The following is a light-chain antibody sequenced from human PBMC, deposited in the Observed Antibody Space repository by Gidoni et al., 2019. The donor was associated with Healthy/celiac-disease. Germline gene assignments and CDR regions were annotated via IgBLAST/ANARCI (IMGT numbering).Light chain of an antibody. Sequence: DIVLTQSPGTLSLSPGERATLSCRASQSVSSSSLAWYHQKPGQAPRLVIYGASSRATGIPDRFSGSGSGTDFTLTISRLEPEDFAVYYCQQYGSSPWTFGQGTKVEIK. J-gene: IGKJ1*01. V-gene: IGKV3-20*01. CDR3: QQYGSSPWT. CDR1: QSVSSSS. CDR2: GAS.